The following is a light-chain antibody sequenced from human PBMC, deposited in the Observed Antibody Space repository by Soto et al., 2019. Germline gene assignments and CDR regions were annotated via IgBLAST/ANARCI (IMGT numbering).Light chain of an antibody. Sequence: QSALTQPPSASGSPGQPVTISCTGTSSDVGGYNYVSWYQQHPGKAPKLMIYEVTKRPSGVPDRFSGSKSGNTASLTVSGLQAEDEADYYCTSYAGSNNFYFFGTGTKVTVL. CDR3: TSYAGSNNFYF. CDR2: EVT. V-gene: IGLV2-8*01. CDR1: SSDVGGYNY. J-gene: IGLJ1*01.